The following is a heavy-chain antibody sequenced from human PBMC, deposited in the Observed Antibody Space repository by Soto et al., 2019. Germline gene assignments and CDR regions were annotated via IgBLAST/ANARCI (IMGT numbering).Heavy chain of an antibody. V-gene: IGHV3-23*01. J-gene: IGHJ3*02. D-gene: IGHD2-21*02. CDR2: ITDTGGDA. CDR3: AKALMGGVVTASDAFDI. CDR1: GITYGSRA. Sequence: GGSLRVSCVASGITYGSRAMSWVRQAPGEGLEWVSTITDTGGDAKYADSVRGRFTISRDNSKNTLYLQMNSLRAEDTAVYYCAKALMGGVVTASDAFDIWGQGTMVTVSS.